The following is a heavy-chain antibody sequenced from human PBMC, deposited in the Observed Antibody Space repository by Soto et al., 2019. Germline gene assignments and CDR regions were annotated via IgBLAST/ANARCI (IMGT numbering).Heavy chain of an antibody. Sequence: GGSLRLSCAASGFTFSSYAMSWVRQAPGKGLEWVSGISGSGGSTYYADSVKGRFTISRDNSKNTLYLQMNSLRAEDTAVYYCAKEELYYYDSSGYQAPSIYWGQGTLVTVSS. J-gene: IGHJ4*02. CDR2: ISGSGGST. CDR1: GFTFSSYA. V-gene: IGHV3-23*01. D-gene: IGHD3-22*01. CDR3: AKEELYYYDSSGYQAPSIY.